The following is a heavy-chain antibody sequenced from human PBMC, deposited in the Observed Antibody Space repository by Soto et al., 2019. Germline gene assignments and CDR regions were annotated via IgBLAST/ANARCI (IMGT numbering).Heavy chain of an antibody. Sequence: PSETLSLTCTASGGSSSSGGYYWSWIRQHPGKGLEWIGYIYYSGSTYYNPSLKSRVTISVDTSKNQFSLKLSSVTAADTAVYYCARDPAPSFVVVPAATDAFDIWGQGTMVTV. D-gene: IGHD2-2*01. J-gene: IGHJ3*02. V-gene: IGHV4-31*03. CDR1: GGSSSSGGYY. CDR2: IYYSGST. CDR3: ARDPAPSFVVVPAATDAFDI.